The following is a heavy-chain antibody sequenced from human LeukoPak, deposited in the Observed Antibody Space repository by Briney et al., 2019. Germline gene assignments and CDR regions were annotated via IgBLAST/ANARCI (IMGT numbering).Heavy chain of an antibody. Sequence: SETLSLTCTVSGGSITSSSYNWGWIRQPPGKGLEWIGSIYYSGSTSYNPSLKSRVTISVDTSKNQFSLKLRSVPAADTAVYYCARGIAVAVNWFDPWGQGTLVTVSS. CDR1: GGSITSSSYN. D-gene: IGHD6-19*01. J-gene: IGHJ5*02. CDR2: IYYSGST. CDR3: ARGIAVAVNWFDP. V-gene: IGHV4-39*01.